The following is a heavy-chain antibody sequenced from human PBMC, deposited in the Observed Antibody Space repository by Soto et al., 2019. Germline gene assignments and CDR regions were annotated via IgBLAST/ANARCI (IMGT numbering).Heavy chain of an antibody. Sequence: SLRLSCAASGFTFSSYSMNWVRQAPGKGLEWVSSISSSSSYIYYADSVKGRFTISRDNAKNSLYLQMNSLRAEDTAVYYCARDCDICLDYDYPSYSTDVRGTGTTVTVSS. D-gene: IGHD3-9*01. J-gene: IGHJ6*03. CDR1: GFTFSSYS. CDR2: ISSSSSYI. CDR3: ARDCDICLDYDYPSYSTDV. V-gene: IGHV3-21*01.